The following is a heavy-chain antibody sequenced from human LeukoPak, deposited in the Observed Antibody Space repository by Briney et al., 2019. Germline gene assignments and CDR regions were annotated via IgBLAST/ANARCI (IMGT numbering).Heavy chain of an antibody. CDR2: INHSGST. D-gene: IGHD6-19*01. CDR1: GGSFSGHY. J-gene: IGHJ4*02. CDR3: ARHSPVAGFDY. Sequence: SETLSLTCAVYGGSFSGHYWSWIRQPPGKGLEWIGEINHSGSTNYNPSLKSRVTISVDTSKNQFSPKLSSVTAADTAVYYCARHSPVAGFDYWGQGTLVTVSS. V-gene: IGHV4-34*01.